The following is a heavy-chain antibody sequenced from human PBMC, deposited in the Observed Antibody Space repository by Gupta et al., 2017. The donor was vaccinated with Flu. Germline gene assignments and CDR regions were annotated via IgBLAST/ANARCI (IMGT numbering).Heavy chain of an antibody. J-gene: IGHJ5*02. Sequence: QVQLQQWGAGLLTPSETLSLTCGVYGGSLSSNYWNWIRQAPGKGLEWIGEINQSGSTNYNPSLESRVTMSVDTSKNQFSLKLTSVTAADTAVYYCASKFPGPGGPRHYTIRRGIYFDPWGQGTLVTVSS. CDR1: GGSLSSNY. V-gene: IGHV4-34*01. D-gene: IGHD2-8*01. CDR3: ASKFPGPGGPRHYTIRRGIYFDP. CDR2: INQSGST.